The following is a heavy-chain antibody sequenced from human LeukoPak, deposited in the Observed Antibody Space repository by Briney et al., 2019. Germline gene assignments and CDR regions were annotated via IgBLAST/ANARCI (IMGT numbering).Heavy chain of an antibody. D-gene: IGHD4-23*01. CDR3: ARDQSATGTSVFDY. CDR1: GFTFSAYA. CDR2: ISYDGSDK. Sequence: GRSLRLSCAASGFTFSAYAMHWVRQAPGEGLEWVSLISYDGSDKYYADSVKGRFTISRDNPKNTLYLQVNGLRAEDTAVYYCARDQSATGTSVFDYWGQGTLVIVSS. V-gene: IGHV3-30*04. J-gene: IGHJ4*02.